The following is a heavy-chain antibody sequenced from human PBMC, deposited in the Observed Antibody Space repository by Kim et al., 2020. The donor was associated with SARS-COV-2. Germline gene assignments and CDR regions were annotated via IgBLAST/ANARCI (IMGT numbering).Heavy chain of an antibody. J-gene: IGHJ4*02. D-gene: IGHD6-13*01. Sequence: CEDTRKDRFTISRDNAENSIFLQLNSLGAEDTAVYYCASDGPAPGIYFDYWGQGTLVTVS. CDR3: ASDGPAPGIYFDY. V-gene: IGHV3-7*01.